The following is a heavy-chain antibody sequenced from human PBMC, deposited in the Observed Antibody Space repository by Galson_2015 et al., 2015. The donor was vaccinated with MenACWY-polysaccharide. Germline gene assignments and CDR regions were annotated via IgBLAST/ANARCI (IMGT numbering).Heavy chain of an antibody. J-gene: IGHJ3*02. V-gene: IGHV1-69*08. CDR1: GGTFNSYN. CDR3: ARDKGILQLDVFDI. Sequence: SVKVSCKASGGTFNSYNIYWVRQAPGQGLEWMGRIIPILGNPNYAQKFQGRVTITADKSSNTVYMELSSLRSEDTAIYYCARDKGILQLDVFDIWGQGTLVTVPS. D-gene: IGHD4-11*01. CDR2: IIPILGNP.